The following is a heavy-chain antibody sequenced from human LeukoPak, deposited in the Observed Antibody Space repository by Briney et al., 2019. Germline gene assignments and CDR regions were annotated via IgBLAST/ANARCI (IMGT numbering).Heavy chain of an antibody. CDR2: IYTSGST. D-gene: IGHD2-2*01. Sequence: PSETLSLTCTVCGGSISGYYWSWIRQPPGKGLEWIGRIYTSGSTYYNPSLKSRVTMSVDTSKNQFSLKLSSVTAADTAVYYCGRDRGYCSSTGCRNQFDPCGQRNLVTASS. CDR3: GRDRGYCSSTGCRNQFDP. J-gene: IGHJ5*02. CDR1: GGSISGYY. V-gene: IGHV4-4*07.